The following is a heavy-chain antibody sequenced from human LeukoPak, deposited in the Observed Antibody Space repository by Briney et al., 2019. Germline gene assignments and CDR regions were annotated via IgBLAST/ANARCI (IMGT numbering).Heavy chain of an antibody. CDR1: GFTFSDYY. CDR2: IYSGGST. J-gene: IGHJ6*02. CDR3: AILGELSYYGMDV. Sequence: GGSLRLSCAASGFTFSDYYMSWVRQAPGKGLEWVSVIYSGGSTYYADSVKGRFTISRDNSKNTLYLQMNSLRAEDTAVYYCAILGELSYYGMDVWGQGTTVTVSS. D-gene: IGHD3-10*01. V-gene: IGHV3-66*01.